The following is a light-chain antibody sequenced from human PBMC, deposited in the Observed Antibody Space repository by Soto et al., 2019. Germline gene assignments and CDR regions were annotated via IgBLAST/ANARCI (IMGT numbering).Light chain of an antibody. V-gene: IGLV2-8*01. J-gene: IGLJ3*02. CDR1: SSDVGGYNY. CDR3: NSYAGSNNWV. CDR2: EVS. Sequence: QSALTQPASVSGSPGQSITISCTGTSSDVGGYNYVSWYQQHPGQAPKLMIYEVSKRPSGVPDRFSGSKSGNTASLTVSGLQAEDEEDYYCNSYAGSNNWVFGGGTKLTVL.